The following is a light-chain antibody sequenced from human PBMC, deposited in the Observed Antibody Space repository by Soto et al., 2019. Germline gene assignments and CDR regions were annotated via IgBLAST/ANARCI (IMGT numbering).Light chain of an antibody. V-gene: IGKV1-27*01. Sequence: DIQMTQSPSSLSASVGDRVTITCRASQGIGNYLAWYQQKPGKVPKPLIYAASTLQSGVPSRFSGSGSGTDFTLTINGLQPEDVATYYCQKYDSALETFGQGTRLEIK. CDR3: QKYDSALET. CDR2: AAS. J-gene: IGKJ5*01. CDR1: QGIGNY.